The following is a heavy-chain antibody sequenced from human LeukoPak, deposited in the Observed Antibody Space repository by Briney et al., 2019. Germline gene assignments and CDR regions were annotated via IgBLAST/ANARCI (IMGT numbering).Heavy chain of an antibody. D-gene: IGHD1-26*01. CDR3: AKWEIRLDAFDI. CDR2: FSGSGGST. Sequence: GGSLRLSCAASGFTFSSYGMSWVRQAPGKGLEWVSGFSGSGGSTSYADSVKGRFTISRDNSKNTLYLQMNSLRAEDTAVYYCAKWEIRLDAFDIWGQGTMVTVSS. V-gene: IGHV3-23*01. J-gene: IGHJ3*02. CDR1: GFTFSSYG.